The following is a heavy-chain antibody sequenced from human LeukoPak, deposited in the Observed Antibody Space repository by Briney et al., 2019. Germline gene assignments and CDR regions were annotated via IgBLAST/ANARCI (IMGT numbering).Heavy chain of an antibody. CDR2: ITGSSRTI. D-gene: IGHD2-21*01. Sequence: GSPCPSRAPSGFASSTYIVICVGQAPGKGLEGISYITGSSRTIYYADSVKGRFTISRDKAKNSLFLQMNSLRDEDTPIYYCARDQGTGGVIHYWGEDPRVSVSS. J-gene: IGHJ1*01. CDR3: ARDQGTGGVIHY. V-gene: IGHV3-48*02. CDR1: GFASSTYI.